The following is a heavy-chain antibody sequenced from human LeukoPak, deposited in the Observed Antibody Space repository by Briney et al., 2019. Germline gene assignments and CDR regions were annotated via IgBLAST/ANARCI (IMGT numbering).Heavy chain of an antibody. D-gene: IGHD6-13*01. CDR2: TYYRSKWYN. Sequence: SQTLSLTCASSGDSVSSNSAAWNWIRQSPSRGPERLGWTYYRSKWYNDYAVSVKSRITINPDTSKNQFSLQLNSVTPEDTAVYYCARGLAAAYGRFDYWGQGTLVTVSS. CDR1: GDSVSSNSAA. CDR3: ARGLAAAYGRFDY. V-gene: IGHV6-1*01. J-gene: IGHJ4*02.